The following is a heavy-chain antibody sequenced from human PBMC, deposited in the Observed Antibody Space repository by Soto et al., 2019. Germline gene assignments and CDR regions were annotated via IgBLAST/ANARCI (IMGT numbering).Heavy chain of an antibody. J-gene: IGHJ4*02. CDR2: IYTSGTT. V-gene: IGHV4-4*07. CDR1: CGSMSSNY. Sequence: SEPLSLTCTVSCGSMSSNYWSWIRQSAGKGLEWIGRIYTSGTTNYNPSIKSRVTMSVDTSKNRFSLKLTSVTAADTAVYYCARDKRSDAYSSPLYLYFGLWGQGSLVTVS. D-gene: IGHD6-19*01. CDR3: ARDKRSDAYSSPLYLYFGL.